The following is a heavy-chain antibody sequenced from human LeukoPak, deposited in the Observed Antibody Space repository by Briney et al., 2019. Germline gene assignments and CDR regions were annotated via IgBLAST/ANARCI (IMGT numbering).Heavy chain of an antibody. CDR1: GGTFSSYA. V-gene: IGHV1-69*04. J-gene: IGHJ5*02. Sequence: ASVNVSCKASGGTFSSYAISWVRQAPGQGLEWMGRIIPILGIANYAQKFQGRVTITADKSTSTAYMELSSLRSEDTAVYYCARDTLGYCSSTSCYGIDPWGQGTLVTVSS. D-gene: IGHD2-2*01. CDR2: IIPILGIA. CDR3: ARDTLGYCSSTSCYGIDP.